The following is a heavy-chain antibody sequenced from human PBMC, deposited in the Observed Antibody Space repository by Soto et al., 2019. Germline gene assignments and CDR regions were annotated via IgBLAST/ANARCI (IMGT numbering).Heavy chain of an antibody. CDR2: ISSSSSYI. J-gene: IGHJ3*02. D-gene: IGHD2-15*01. CDR3: GRGRKVAAPVRSSAFDI. Sequence: EVQLVESGGGLVKPGGSLRLSCAASGFTFSSYSMNWVRQAPGKGLEWVSSISSSSSYIYYADSVKGRFTISRDNAKNPLYLQMNGLRAEDTVVYYWGRGRKVAAPVRSSAFDIWGQGTMVPSLQ. V-gene: IGHV3-21*06. CDR1: GFTFSSYS.